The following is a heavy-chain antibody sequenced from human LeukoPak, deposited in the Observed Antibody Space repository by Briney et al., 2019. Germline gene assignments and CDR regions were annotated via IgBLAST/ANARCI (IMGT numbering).Heavy chain of an antibody. J-gene: IGHJ6*02. CDR2: ISADGKA. CDR1: GINFERYA. Sequence: GGSLRLSCAASGINFERYAMHWVRHRPGKGLEWVGVISADGKADHADAVKGRFTVSRDNSKDSLSLQVSSLRDEDTALYYCATWAFYHDLDVWGQGTTVIVSS. CDR3: ATWAFYHDLDV. D-gene: IGHD1-26*01. V-gene: IGHV3-43*02.